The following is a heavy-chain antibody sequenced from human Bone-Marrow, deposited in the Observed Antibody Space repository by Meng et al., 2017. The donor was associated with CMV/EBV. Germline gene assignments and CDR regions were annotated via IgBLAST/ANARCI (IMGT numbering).Heavy chain of an antibody. V-gene: IGHV4-39*07. Sequence: GSLRLSCTVSGGSISSSSYYWGWIRQPPGKGLEWIGSIYYSGSTYYNPSLKSRVTISVDTSKNQFSLKLSSVTAADTAVYYCARVTIFGAIYWGQGTLVTVSS. D-gene: IGHD3-3*01. CDR2: IYYSGST. CDR1: GGSISSSSYY. J-gene: IGHJ4*02. CDR3: ARVTIFGAIY.